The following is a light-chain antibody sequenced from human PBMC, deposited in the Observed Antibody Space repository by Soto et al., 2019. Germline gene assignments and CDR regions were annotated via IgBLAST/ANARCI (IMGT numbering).Light chain of an antibody. CDR2: AIT. CDR3: CSYTTISTVV. Sequence: QSVLTQPASVSGSPGQSITISCTGTSSDVGGNNFVSWYQQHPDKAPKLLIYAITNRPSGVSNRFSGSKSGGTASLTISGLQTEDEADYYCCSYTTISTVVFGTGTMVTV. J-gene: IGLJ1*01. V-gene: IGLV2-14*03. CDR1: SSDVGGNNF.